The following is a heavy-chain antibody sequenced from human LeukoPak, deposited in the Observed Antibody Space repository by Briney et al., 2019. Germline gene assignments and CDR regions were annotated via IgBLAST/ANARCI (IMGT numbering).Heavy chain of an antibody. V-gene: IGHV3-23*01. J-gene: IGHJ4*02. CDR1: GFTFSSYG. CDR3: AKHSGSYFIFYIDS. D-gene: IGHD1-26*01. Sequence: GGSLRLSCAASGFTFSSYGMSWVRQAPGKGLEWVSTISGSGYNTYYADSVKGRFTISRDNSANTLYLQMNSLRAEDTALYYCAKHSGSYFIFYIDSWGQGTLVTVSS. CDR2: ISGSGYNT.